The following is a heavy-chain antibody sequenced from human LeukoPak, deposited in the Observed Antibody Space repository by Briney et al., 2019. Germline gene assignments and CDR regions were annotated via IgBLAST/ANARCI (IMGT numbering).Heavy chain of an antibody. Sequence: GGSLRLSCAASGFTFSSYAMNWVRQAPGKGLEWVSAISGSGSTTYYADSVKGRFTISRDNSKNTLFLQMNSLTAEDTAIYSCARPRLEYCSGGSCFDAFDIWGQGTMVTVSP. CDR1: GFTFSSYA. V-gene: IGHV3-23*01. J-gene: IGHJ3*02. CDR3: ARPRLEYCSGGSCFDAFDI. CDR2: ISGSGSTT. D-gene: IGHD2-15*01.